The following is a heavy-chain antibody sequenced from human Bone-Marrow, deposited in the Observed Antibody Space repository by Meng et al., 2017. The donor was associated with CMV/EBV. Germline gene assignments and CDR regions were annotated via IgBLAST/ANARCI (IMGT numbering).Heavy chain of an antibody. J-gene: IGHJ3*01. CDR3: ARDFGPYYYDSSGYLPD. CDR2: IWYDGSNK. V-gene: IGHV3-33*01. D-gene: IGHD3-22*01. Sequence: GESLKISCAASGFTFSSYGMHWVRQAPGKGLEWVAVIWYDGSNKYYADSVKGRFTISRDNSKNTMYLQMNSLRAGDTAVYYCARDFGPYYYDSSGYLPDWGQGTMVTVSS. CDR1: GFTFSSYG.